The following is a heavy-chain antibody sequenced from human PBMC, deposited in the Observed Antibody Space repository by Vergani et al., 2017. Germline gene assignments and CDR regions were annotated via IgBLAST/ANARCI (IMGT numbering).Heavy chain of an antibody. CDR2: ISGSGGST. J-gene: IGHJ4*02. D-gene: IGHD1-26*01. Sequence: VQLVQSGAEVKKPGASVKVSCKASGYTFSSYAMSWVRQAPGKGLEWVSAISGSGGSTYYADSVKGRFTISRDNSKNTLYLQMNSLRAEDTAVYYCAKSRIVGATFDYWGQGTLVTVSS. V-gene: IGHV3-23*04. CDR3: AKSRIVGATFDY. CDR1: GYTFSSYA.